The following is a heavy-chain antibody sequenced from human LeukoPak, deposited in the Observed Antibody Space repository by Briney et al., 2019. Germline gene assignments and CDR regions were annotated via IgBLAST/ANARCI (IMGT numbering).Heavy chain of an antibody. V-gene: IGHV5-51*01. Sequence: GESLKISCKGSGYSFTSYWIGWVRQMPGKGLEWMGIIYPGDSDTSYSPSFHGQATISADKSISTAYLQWSSLKASDTAMYYCARLLTSGYCSGGSCKSHFDYWGQGTLVTVSS. CDR3: ARLLTSGYCSGGSCKSHFDY. CDR2: IYPGDSDT. CDR1: GYSFTSYW. D-gene: IGHD2-15*01. J-gene: IGHJ4*02.